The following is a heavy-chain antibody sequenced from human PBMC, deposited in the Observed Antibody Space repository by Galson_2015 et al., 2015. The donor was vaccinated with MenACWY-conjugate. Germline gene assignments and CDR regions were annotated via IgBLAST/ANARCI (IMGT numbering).Heavy chain of an antibody. CDR2: IFPADSNT. J-gene: IGHJ4*02. CDR1: GYIFTDYW. D-gene: IGHD7-27*01. V-gene: IGHV5-51*01. CDR3: ASQRGGNWGKIL. Sequence: QSGAEVTKPGESLPVSCPGSGYIFTDYWIGWVRQMPGKGLEWMGAIFPADSNTKVSPSFQGQVTISADRSINTAYLQWSSLKASDTAMYYCASQRGGNWGKILWGQGTLVTISS.